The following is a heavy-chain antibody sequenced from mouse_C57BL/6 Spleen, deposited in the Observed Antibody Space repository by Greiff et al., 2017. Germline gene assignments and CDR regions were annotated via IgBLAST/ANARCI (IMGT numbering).Heavy chain of an antibody. CDR2: ISSGSSTI. V-gene: IGHV5-17*01. Sequence: EVHLVESGGGLVKPGGSLKLSCAASGFTFSDYGMHWVRQAPEKGLEWVAYISSGSSTIYYADTVKGRFTISRDNAKNTLFLQMTSLRSEDTAMYYCASRYDGYFDYWGQGTTLTVSS. D-gene: IGHD2-3*01. CDR3: ASRYDGYFDY. J-gene: IGHJ2*01. CDR1: GFTFSDYG.